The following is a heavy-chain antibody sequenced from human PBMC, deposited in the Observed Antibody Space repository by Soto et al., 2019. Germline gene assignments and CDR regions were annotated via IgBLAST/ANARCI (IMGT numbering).Heavy chain of an antibody. CDR3: ARDDIRYYYGSGSYYNWFDP. J-gene: IGHJ5*02. CDR2: IYYGGST. CDR1: GGSISSGDYY. Sequence: SETLSLTCTVSGGSISSGDYYWSWIRQPPGKGLEWIGYIYYGGSTYYNPSLKSRVTISVDTSKNQFSLKLSSVTAADTAVYYCARDDIRYYYGSGSYYNWFDPWGQGTLVTVSS. D-gene: IGHD3-10*01. V-gene: IGHV4-30-4*01.